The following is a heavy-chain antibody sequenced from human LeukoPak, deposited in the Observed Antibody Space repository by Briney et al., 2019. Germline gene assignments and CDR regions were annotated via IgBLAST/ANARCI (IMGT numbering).Heavy chain of an antibody. Sequence: GASVKVSCKASGYTFTDYGISWVRQAPGQGLEWMGWISTYYGKTTYAENLQGRLTMTTDTPTSTAYMELRSLRSDDTAVYYCARGGADFWRGGDGFPFDIWGQGTMVAVSS. CDR2: ISTYYGKT. D-gene: IGHD3-3*01. J-gene: IGHJ3*02. V-gene: IGHV1-18*01. CDR3: ARGGADFWRGGDGFPFDI. CDR1: GYTFTDYG.